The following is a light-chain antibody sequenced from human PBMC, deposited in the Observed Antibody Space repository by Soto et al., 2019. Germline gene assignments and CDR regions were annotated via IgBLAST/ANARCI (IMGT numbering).Light chain of an antibody. CDR1: SSGVGAYNY. Sequence: QSALTQPASVSGSPGQSITISCTGTSSGVGAYNYVSWYQHHPGDAPKLLIYDVSTRPSGVSNRFSGSKSGNTASLTISGLQAEDEADYYCSSYTTSTTRVFGTETKVTVL. J-gene: IGLJ1*01. V-gene: IGLV2-14*03. CDR2: DVS. CDR3: SSYTTSTTRV.